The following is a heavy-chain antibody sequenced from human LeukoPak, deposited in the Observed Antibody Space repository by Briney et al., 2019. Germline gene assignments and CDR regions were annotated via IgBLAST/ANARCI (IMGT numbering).Heavy chain of an antibody. CDR3: AREGFYGSGSPTLDY. CDR1: GDSISSYY. CDR2: IYYSGST. J-gene: IGHJ4*02. D-gene: IGHD3-10*01. V-gene: IGHV4-59*01. Sequence: SETLSLTCTVSGDSISSYYWSWIRQPPGKGLEWIGYIYYSGSTNYNPSLKSRVTISVDTSKNQFSLKLSSVTAADTAVYYCAREGFYGSGSPTLDYWGQGTLVAVSS.